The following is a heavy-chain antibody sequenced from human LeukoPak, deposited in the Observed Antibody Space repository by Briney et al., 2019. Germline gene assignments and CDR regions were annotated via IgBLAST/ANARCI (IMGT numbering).Heavy chain of an antibody. D-gene: IGHD3-10*01. CDR1: GYTFTSYG. CDR2: ISAYNGNT. Sequence: ASVKVSFKASGYTFTSYGISWVRQAPGQGLEWMGWISAYNGNTKYSQKFQGRVTITRGTSASTAYMELSSLRSEDTAVYYCARDVSRVRGVIVNWFDPWGQGTLVTVSS. V-gene: IGHV1-18*01. CDR3: ARDVSRVRGVIVNWFDP. J-gene: IGHJ5*02.